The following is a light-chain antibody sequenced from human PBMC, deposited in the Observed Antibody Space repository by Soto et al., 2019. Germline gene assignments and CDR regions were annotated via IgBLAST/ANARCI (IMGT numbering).Light chain of an antibody. Sequence: DIQMTQSPSSLSASVGDRVTITCRASQSIGTSLNWYQQKTGRAPKLLIYAASTLQSGVPSRFSGSGSGTDFTLTIVSLQPEDFASYSCQQAYSAPHTFGQGTNLEI. V-gene: IGKV1-39*01. CDR1: QSIGTS. J-gene: IGKJ2*01. CDR2: AAS. CDR3: QQAYSAPHT.